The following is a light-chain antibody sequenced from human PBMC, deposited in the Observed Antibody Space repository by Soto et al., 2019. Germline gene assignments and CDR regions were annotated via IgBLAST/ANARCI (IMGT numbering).Light chain of an antibody. CDR3: QSYDTSLSAYV. CDR1: SNDVGAYNF. CDR2: GSS. J-gene: IGLJ1*01. Sequence: QSVLTQPPSASGSPGQSVTISCTGTSNDVGAYNFISWYQQHPGTAPKLLIYGSSNRPSGVPDRFSVSKSGTSASLAITGLQAEDEADYYCQSYDTSLSAYVFGTGTKVTVL. V-gene: IGLV2-8*01.